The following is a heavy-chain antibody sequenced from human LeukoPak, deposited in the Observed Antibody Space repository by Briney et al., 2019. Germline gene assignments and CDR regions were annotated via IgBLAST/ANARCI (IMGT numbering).Heavy chain of an antibody. CDR2: IYCSGST. V-gene: IGHV4-59*01. CDR3: ARDVYYYGSGNYMDV. CDR1: GGSISSYY. Sequence: SETLSLTCTVSGGSISSYYWSWIRQPPGKGLEWIGYIYCSGSTNYNPSLKSRVTISVDTSKNQFSLKLSSVTPADTAVYYCARDVYYYGSGNYMDVWGKGTTVTISS. J-gene: IGHJ6*03. D-gene: IGHD3-10*01.